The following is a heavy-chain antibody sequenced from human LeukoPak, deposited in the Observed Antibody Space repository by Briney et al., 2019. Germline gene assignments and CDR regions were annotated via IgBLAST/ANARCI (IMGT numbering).Heavy chain of an antibody. CDR2: IYSGGST. Sequence: GGSLRLSCAASGFTVSSNYMSWVRQAPGKGLEWVSVIYSGGSTYYADSVKGRFTISRDNSKNTLYLQMNSLRSEDTVVYYCASPPHIWSVYFDYWGQGTLVTVSS. CDR3: ASPPHIWSVYFDY. J-gene: IGHJ4*02. V-gene: IGHV3-53*05. CDR1: GFTVSSNY. D-gene: IGHD3-10*01.